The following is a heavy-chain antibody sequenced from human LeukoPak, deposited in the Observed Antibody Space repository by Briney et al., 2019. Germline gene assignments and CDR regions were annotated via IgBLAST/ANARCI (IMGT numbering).Heavy chain of an antibody. CDR1: GYTFTGYY. CDR3: ARGGREDYYGSGSYYAPLWFGELLYCYMDV. V-gene: IGHV1-2*02. D-gene: IGHD3-10*01. J-gene: IGHJ6*03. CDR2: INPNSGGT. Sequence: ASVKVSCKASGYTFTGYYMHWVRQAPGQGLEWMGWINPNSGGTNYAQKLGRVTMTRDTSISTAYMELGSLRSEDTAVYYCARGGREDYYGSGSYYAPLWFGELLYCYMDVWGKGTTVTVSS.